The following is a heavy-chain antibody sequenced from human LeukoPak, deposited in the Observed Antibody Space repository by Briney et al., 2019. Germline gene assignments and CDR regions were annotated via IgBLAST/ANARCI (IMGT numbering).Heavy chain of an antibody. CDR3: ARYVWGSYPTFEDF. Sequence: SETLSLTCAVSGGSISSYYWSWIRQPPGKGLEWIAYIYYSGSTHHNPSLKSRVTISVDTSKNQFCLKLSSVTAADTAVYYCARYVWGSYPTFEDFWGQGTLVTVSS. J-gene: IGHJ4*02. D-gene: IGHD3-16*02. CDR2: IYYSGST. CDR1: GGSISSYY. V-gene: IGHV4-59*01.